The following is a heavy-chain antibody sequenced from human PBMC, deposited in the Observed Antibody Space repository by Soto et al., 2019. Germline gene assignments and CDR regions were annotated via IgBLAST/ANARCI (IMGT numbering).Heavy chain of an antibody. Sequence: EVQLSESGGGLVQSGGSLRLSCAASGFSFSSYAMTWVRLTPGKGLEWVSSISGSGDRTHYADSVKGRFTISRDNSKNTLFLKMPILIGEDTATYYFAKWRYNYGYLDTTIDYHLDYRGHVALVTVSS. D-gene: IGHD3-10*01. CDR1: GFSFSSYA. J-gene: IGHJ4*01. CDR2: ISGSGDRT. V-gene: IGHV3-23*01. CDR3: AKWRYNYGYLDTTIDYHLDY.